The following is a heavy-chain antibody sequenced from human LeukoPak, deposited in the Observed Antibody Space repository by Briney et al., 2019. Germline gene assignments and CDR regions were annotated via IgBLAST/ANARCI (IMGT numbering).Heavy chain of an antibody. CDR2: ISDRSDNI. D-gene: IGHD1-1*01. V-gene: IGHV3-21*01. J-gene: IGHJ4*02. CDR1: GFTFSTYN. Sequence: GGSLRLSCAASGFTFSTYNMNWVRQAPGKGLEWVSSISDRSDNIYYAASMKGRFSISRDNANNPLYLLMNSLRAEDTAIYYCARGNWNDEGFFDYWGQGILVTVSS. CDR3: ARGNWNDEGFFDY.